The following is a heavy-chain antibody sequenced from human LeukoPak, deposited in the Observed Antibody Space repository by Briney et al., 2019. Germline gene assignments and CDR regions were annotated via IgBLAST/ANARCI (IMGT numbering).Heavy chain of an antibody. CDR2: IYTSGST. V-gene: IGHV4-4*07. Sequence: SETLSLTCTVSGDSISSYYRSWIRQPAGKGLEWIGRIYTSGSTNYNPSLKSRVTMSVDTSKNQFSLKLSSVTAADTAVYYCARDEKSGSGSYYHYWGQGTLVTVSS. CDR1: GDSISSYY. J-gene: IGHJ4*02. CDR3: ARDEKSGSGSYYHY. D-gene: IGHD3-10*01.